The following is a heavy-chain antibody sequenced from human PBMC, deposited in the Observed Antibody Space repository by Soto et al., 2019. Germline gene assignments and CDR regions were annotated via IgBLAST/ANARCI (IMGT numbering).Heavy chain of an antibody. D-gene: IGHD1-26*01. J-gene: IGHJ4*02. Sequence: EVQLLESGGGLVQPGGSLRLSCAASGFTFSSYAMSWVRQAPGKGLEWVSAISGSGGSTYYADSVKGRFTISRDNSKNTLYLQMNSLRAEDTAVYYFAKNPFGARELLGHWGQGTLVTVSS. V-gene: IGHV3-23*01. CDR1: GFTFSSYA. CDR2: ISGSGGST. CDR3: AKNPFGARELLGH.